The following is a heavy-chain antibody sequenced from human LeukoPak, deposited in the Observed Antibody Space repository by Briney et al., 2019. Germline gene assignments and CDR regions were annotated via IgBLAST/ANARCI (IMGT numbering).Heavy chain of an antibody. CDR3: AGSIVGATTGAFDI. D-gene: IGHD1-26*01. CDR1: GFTFSDYY. Sequence: GRSLRLSCAASGFTFSDYYMSWIRQAPGKGLEWVSYISSSGSTIYYADSVKGRFTISRDNAKNSLYLQMNSLRAEDTAVYYCAGSIVGATTGAFDIWGQGTMVTVSS. CDR2: ISSSGSTI. J-gene: IGHJ3*02. V-gene: IGHV3-11*04.